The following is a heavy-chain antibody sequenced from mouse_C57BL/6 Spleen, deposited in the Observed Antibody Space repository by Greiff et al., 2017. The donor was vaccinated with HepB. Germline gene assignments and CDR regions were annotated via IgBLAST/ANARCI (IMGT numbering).Heavy chain of an antibody. D-gene: IGHD1-1*01. J-gene: IGHJ4*01. V-gene: IGHV1-31*01. CDR2: IYPYNGVS. CDR3: ARDYGSSDYAMDY. CDR1: GYSFTGYY. Sequence: EVQLMESGPELVKPGASVKISCKASGYSFTGYYMHWVKQSHGNILDWIGYIYPYNGVSSYNQKFKGKATLTVDKSSSTAYIELRSLTSEDSAVYYCARDYGSSDYAMDYWGQGTSVTVSS.